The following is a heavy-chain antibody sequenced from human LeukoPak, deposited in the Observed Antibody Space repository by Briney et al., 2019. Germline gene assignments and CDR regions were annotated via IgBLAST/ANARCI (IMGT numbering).Heavy chain of an antibody. V-gene: IGHV3-30*18. J-gene: IGHJ4*02. CDR2: ISYDGNNK. CDR3: AKGVDYCSGGSCPADY. Sequence: GGSLRLSCAASGFTFSNYGIHWVRQAPGKGLESVAVISYDGNNKYYADSVKGRFTISRDNSKNTLFLQMNSLRAEDTAVYYCAKGVDYCSGGSCPADYWGPGTLVTVSS. CDR1: GFTFSNYG. D-gene: IGHD2-15*01.